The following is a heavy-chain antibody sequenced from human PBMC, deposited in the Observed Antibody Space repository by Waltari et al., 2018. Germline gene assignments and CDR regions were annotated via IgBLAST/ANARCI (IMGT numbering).Heavy chain of an antibody. J-gene: IGHJ5*02. V-gene: IGHV1-69-2*01. CDR3: SRSGSDDWFDP. CDR2: VGPKDGET. CDR1: GYTFTDYY. Sequence: EVQLLQSGAEVKKPGATVKISCKSSGYTFTDYYIHWVKLTPGKGLEGMGRVGPKDGETIYAEKFQDRVTISADTSTDTVYMIMNGLRFDDTALYFCSRSGSDDWFDPWGRGTPVTVVS. D-gene: IGHD2-15*01.